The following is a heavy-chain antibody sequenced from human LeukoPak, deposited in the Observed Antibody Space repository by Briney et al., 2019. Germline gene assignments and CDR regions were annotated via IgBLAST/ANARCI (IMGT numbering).Heavy chain of an antibody. CDR1: GFSVSSFG. CDR2: ISLNGETT. V-gene: IGHV3-23*01. D-gene: IGHD6-19*01. CDR3: AQGFSSGWYPY. J-gene: IGHJ4*02. Sequence: GGSLRLSCAVSGFSVSSFGMSWVRQAPGKGLEWISAISLNGETTWYADSVKGRYTISRDNSKNTLYLQLTSLRAEDTAVYYCAQGFSSGWYPYWGQGSLVSVSS.